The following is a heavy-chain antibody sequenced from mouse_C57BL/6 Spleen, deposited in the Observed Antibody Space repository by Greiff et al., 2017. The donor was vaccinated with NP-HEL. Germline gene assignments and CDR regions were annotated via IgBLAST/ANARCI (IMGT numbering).Heavy chain of an antibody. CDR1: GYTFTSYT. J-gene: IGHJ2*01. V-gene: IGHV1-4*01. D-gene: IGHD1-1*01. Sequence: LQESGAELARPGASVKMSCKASGYTFTSYTMHWVKQRPGQGLEWIGYINPSSGYTKYNQKFKDKATLTADKSSSTAYMQLSSLTSEDSAVYYCARGRTTVVATDYFDYWGQGTTLTVSS. CDR2: INPSSGYT. CDR3: ARGRTTVVATDYFDY.